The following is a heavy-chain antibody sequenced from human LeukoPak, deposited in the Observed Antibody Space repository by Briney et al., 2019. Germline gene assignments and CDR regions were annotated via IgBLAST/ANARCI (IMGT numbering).Heavy chain of an antibody. Sequence: SETLSLTCTVSGGSISSSSYYWGWIRQPPGKGLEWIGSIYYSGSTYSNPSLKSRVTISVDASKNQFSLKLSSVTAGVTVVYDCASTKDDYGDYYWYFDLRGWATLVTVPS. J-gene: IGHJ2*01. CDR1: GGSISSSSYY. CDR2: IYYSGST. V-gene: IGHV4-39*01. CDR3: ASTKDDYGDYYWYFDL. D-gene: IGHD4-17*01.